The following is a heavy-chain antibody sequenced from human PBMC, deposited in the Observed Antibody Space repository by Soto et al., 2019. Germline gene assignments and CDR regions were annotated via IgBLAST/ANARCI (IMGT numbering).Heavy chain of an antibody. V-gene: IGHV3-30-3*01. CDR3: ARDRDYFDRSGLQH. D-gene: IGHD3-22*01. J-gene: IGHJ1*01. Sequence: QVQLVESGGGVVQPGTSLRLSCAASGFIFSSSAMHWVRQAPGKGLEWVAVISYDGSNKFYADSVKGRFIISRDDSKNTLYLQMNSLRGEDTAEYYCARDRDYFDRSGLQHWGQGTLVTVSS. CDR2: ISYDGSNK. CDR1: GFIFSSSA.